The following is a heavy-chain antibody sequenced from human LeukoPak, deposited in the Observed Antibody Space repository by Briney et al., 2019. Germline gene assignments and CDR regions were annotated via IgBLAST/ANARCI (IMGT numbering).Heavy chain of an antibody. D-gene: IGHD3-22*01. J-gene: IGHJ6*03. CDR1: GFTFSNYW. V-gene: IGHV3-7*03. CDR2: IKQDGSEK. CDR3: ARAQNYYDSSGYSYYYYYMDV. Sequence: PGGSLRLSCAASGFTFSNYWMSWVRQAPGKGLEWVANIKQDGSEKYYVDSVKGRFTISRDSAKNSLYLQMNSLRAEDTALYYCARAQNYYDSSGYSYYYYYMDVWGKGTTVTVSS.